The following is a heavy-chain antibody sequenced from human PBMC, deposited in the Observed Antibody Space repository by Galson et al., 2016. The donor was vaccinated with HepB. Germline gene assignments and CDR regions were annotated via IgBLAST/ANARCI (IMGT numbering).Heavy chain of an antibody. CDR2: ISSNGGST. CDR3: VKDGGDFDWVPPDAFDI. D-gene: IGHD3-9*01. J-gene: IGHJ3*02. CDR1: GFTFSSYA. V-gene: IGHV3-64D*06. Sequence: SLRLSCAASGFTFSSYAMHWVRQAPGKGLEYVSAISSNGGSTYYADSVKGRFTISRDNSKNTLYLQMSSLGAEDTAVYYCVKDGGDFDWVPPDAFDIWGQGTMVTVSS.